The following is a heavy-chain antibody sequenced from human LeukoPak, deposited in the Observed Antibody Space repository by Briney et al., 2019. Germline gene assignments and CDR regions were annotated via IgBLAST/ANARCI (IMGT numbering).Heavy chain of an antibody. Sequence: PSETLSLTCTVSGGSISSYYWSWLRQPPGKGLEWIGYIYYSGSTNYNPSLKSRVTISVDTSKNQFSLKLSSVTAADTAVYYCARDLDNWNYAFDIWGQGTMVTVSS. CDR3: ARDLDNWNYAFDI. CDR1: GGSISSYY. V-gene: IGHV4-59*01. CDR2: IYYSGST. D-gene: IGHD1-7*01. J-gene: IGHJ3*02.